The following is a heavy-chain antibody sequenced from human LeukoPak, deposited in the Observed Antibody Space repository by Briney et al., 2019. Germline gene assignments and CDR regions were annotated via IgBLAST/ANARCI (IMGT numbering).Heavy chain of an antibody. CDR1: GFTFSSYW. D-gene: IGHD6-13*01. J-gene: IGHJ6*03. CDR3: AKTGYSSSWFYYYYYYMDV. CDR2: IKQDGSEK. Sequence: GGSLRLSCAASGFTFSSYWMSWVRQAPGKGLEWVANIKQDGSEKYYVDSVKGRFTISRDNAKNSPYLQMNSLRAEDTAVYYCAKTGYSSSWFYYYYYYMDVWGKGTTVTVSS. V-gene: IGHV3-7*01.